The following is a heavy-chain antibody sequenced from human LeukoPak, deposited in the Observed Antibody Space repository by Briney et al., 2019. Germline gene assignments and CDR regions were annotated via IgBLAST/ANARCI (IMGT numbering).Heavy chain of an antibody. CDR1: GFTFSSYW. V-gene: IGHV3-9*01. Sequence: GGSLRLSCAASGFTFSSYWMHWVRQAPGKGLEWVSGISWNSGSIGYADSVKGRFTISRDNAKNSLYLQMNSLRAEDTALYYCAKVGTARWLQGNFDYWGQGTLVTVSS. CDR3: AKVGTARWLQGNFDY. D-gene: IGHD5-24*01. CDR2: ISWNSGSI. J-gene: IGHJ4*02.